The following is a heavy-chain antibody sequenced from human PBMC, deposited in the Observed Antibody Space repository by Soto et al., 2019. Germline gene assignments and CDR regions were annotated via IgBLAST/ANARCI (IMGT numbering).Heavy chain of an antibody. CDR1: GFTFSINA. CDR2: IRGSAGST. Sequence: EVQLLESGGGLVQPGGSLRLSCAASGFTFSINAMSWVRQAPGKGLEWVSAIRGSAGSTYYADSVKGRFTISRDNSKNMLYLQMHSLRAEDTALYYCARSLRGVMLDFDYWGQGTLVTVSS. V-gene: IGHV3-23*01. D-gene: IGHD3-16*01. CDR3: ARSLRGVMLDFDY. J-gene: IGHJ4*02.